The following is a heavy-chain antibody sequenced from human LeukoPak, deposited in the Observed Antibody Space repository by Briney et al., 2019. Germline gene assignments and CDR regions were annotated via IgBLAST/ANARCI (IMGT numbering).Heavy chain of an antibody. V-gene: IGHV3-30*02. Sequence: GGSLRLSCAASGFTFSSYGMHWVRQAPGKGLEWVAFIRYDGSNKYYADSVKGRFTISRDNSKNTLYLQMNSLRAEDTAVHYCAKEHNSAMVTGDYFDYWGQGTLVTVSS. CDR2: IRYDGSNK. CDR1: GFTFSSYG. J-gene: IGHJ4*02. D-gene: IGHD5-18*01. CDR3: AKEHNSAMVTGDYFDY.